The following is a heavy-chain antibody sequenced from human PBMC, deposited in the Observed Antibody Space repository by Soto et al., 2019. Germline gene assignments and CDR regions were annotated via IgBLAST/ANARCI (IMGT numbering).Heavy chain of an antibody. D-gene: IGHD4-4*01. Sequence: QVQLVESGGGLVKPGGSLRLSCAASGFTFSDYYMAWLRQAPGKGLEWVSYISSSSTYTTYADSVKGRFTISRDNTKNSLYLQMNSLRAEDTAVYYCARGRNYNLDYWGQGILVTVSS. V-gene: IGHV3-11*06. CDR2: ISSSSTYT. CDR3: ARGRNYNLDY. CDR1: GFTFSDYY. J-gene: IGHJ4*02.